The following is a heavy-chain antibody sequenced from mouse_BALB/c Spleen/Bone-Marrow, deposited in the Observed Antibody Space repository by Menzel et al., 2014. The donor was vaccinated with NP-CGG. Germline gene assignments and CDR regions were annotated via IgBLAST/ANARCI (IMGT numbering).Heavy chain of an antibody. CDR2: ISDGGSYT. V-gene: IGHV5-4*02. D-gene: IGHD1-1*01. CDR1: GFTFSDYY. Sequence: EVKLVESGGGLVKPGGSLKLSCAASGFTFSDYYMYWVRQTPEKGLEWVATISDGGSYTYYPDSVKGRFTISRDNAKNSLYLQMTGQKSEDTAMYYCARGSYYYGSSYWYFDVWGAGTTVTVSS. J-gene: IGHJ1*01. CDR3: ARGSYYYGSSYWYFDV.